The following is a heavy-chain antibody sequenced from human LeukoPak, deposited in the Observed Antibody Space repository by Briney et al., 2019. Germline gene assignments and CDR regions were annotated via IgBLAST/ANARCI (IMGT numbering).Heavy chain of an antibody. V-gene: IGHV1-2*02. J-gene: IGHJ3*02. CDR2: INTNSGGT. D-gene: IGHD3-10*01. Sequence: ASVKVSCKASGYTFTGYYMHWVRQAPGQGLEWMGWINTNSGGTNYAQKFQGRVTMTRDTSISTAYMELSRLRSDDTAVYYCAREGDSYGTGDSDAFDIWGQGTMVTVSP. CDR3: AREGDSYGTGDSDAFDI. CDR1: GYTFTGYY.